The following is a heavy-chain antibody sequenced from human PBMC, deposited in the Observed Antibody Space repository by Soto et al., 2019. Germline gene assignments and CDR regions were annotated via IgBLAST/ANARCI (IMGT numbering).Heavy chain of an antibody. CDR2: MNPNSGNT. V-gene: IGHV1-8*01. Sequence: GASVKVSCKASGYTFTRYDINWVRQATGQGLEWMGWMNPNSGNTGYAQKFQGRVTMTRNTSISTAYMELSSLRSEDTAVYYCAREHSSSWRFDYWGQGTLVTVSS. CDR1: GYTFTRYD. D-gene: IGHD6-13*01. CDR3: AREHSSSWRFDY. J-gene: IGHJ4*02.